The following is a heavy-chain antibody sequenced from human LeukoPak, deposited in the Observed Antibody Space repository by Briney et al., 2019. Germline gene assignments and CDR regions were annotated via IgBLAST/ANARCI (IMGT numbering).Heavy chain of an antibody. V-gene: IGHV1-3*01. Sequence: ASVKVSCKASGYTFTSYAMHWVRQAPGQRLEWMGWINAGNGNTKYSQKFQGRVTMTRDTSTSTVYMELSSLRSEDTAVYYCAREIAAAGIGWFDPWGQGTLVTVSS. CDR3: AREIAAAGIGWFDP. CDR1: GYTFTSYA. CDR2: INAGNGNT. J-gene: IGHJ5*02. D-gene: IGHD6-13*01.